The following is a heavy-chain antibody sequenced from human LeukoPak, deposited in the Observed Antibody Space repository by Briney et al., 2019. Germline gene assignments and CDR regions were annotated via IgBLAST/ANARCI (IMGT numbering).Heavy chain of an antibody. D-gene: IGHD3-9*01. CDR1: GGSISSSSYY. CDR2: IYYSGST. CDR3: ARLIANYYDILTGYPYYFDY. Sequence: SETLSLTCTVSGGSISSSSYYWGWIRQPPGKGLEWIGRIYYSGSTYYNPSLKSRVTISVDTSKNQFSLKLSSVTAADTAVYYCARLIANYYDILTGYPYYFDYWGQGTLVTVSS. J-gene: IGHJ4*02. V-gene: IGHV4-39*01.